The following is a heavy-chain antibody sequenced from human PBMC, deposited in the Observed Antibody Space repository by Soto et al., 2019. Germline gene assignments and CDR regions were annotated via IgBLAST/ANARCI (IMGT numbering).Heavy chain of an antibody. Sequence: SETLSLTCAVSGYSISSSNWWGWIRQPPGKGLEWIGYIYYSGSTYYNPSLKSRVTMSVDTSKNQFSLKLSSVTAVDTAVYYCARLTGASYFDYWGQGTLVTVSS. CDR3: ARLTGASYFDY. J-gene: IGHJ4*02. CDR2: IYYSGST. CDR1: GYSISSSNW. D-gene: IGHD7-27*01. V-gene: IGHV4-28*01.